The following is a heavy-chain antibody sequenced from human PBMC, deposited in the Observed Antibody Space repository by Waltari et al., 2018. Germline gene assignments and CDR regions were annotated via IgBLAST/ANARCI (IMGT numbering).Heavy chain of an antibody. Sequence: EVQLVESGGGLVQPGGSLRLSCAASGFTFSSYWMSWFRQAPGKGLEWVANIKQDGSEKYYVDSVKGRFTISRDNAKNSLYLQMNSLRAEDTAVYYCARDNYYDSYYYYYYMDVWGKGTTVTISS. J-gene: IGHJ6*03. V-gene: IGHV3-7*01. CDR1: GFTFSSYW. D-gene: IGHD3-22*01. CDR2: IKQDGSEK. CDR3: ARDNYYDSYYYYYYMDV.